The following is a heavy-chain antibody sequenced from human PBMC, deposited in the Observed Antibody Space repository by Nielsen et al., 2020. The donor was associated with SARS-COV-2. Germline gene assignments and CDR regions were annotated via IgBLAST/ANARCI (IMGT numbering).Heavy chain of an antibody. CDR3: ARVYYDSSGYLNYFDY. CDR2: INWNGGST. CDR1: GFTFDDYG. D-gene: IGHD3-22*01. Sequence: GILKISCAASGFTFDDYGMSWVRPAPGKGLEWVSGINWNGGSTGYADSVKGRFTISRDNAKNSLYLQMNSLRAEDTALYHCARVYYDSSGYLNYFDYWGQGTLVTVSS. J-gene: IGHJ4*02. V-gene: IGHV3-20*01.